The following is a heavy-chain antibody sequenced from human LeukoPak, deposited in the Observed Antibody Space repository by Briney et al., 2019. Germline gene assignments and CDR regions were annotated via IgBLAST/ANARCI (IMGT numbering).Heavy chain of an antibody. J-gene: IGHJ6*04. CDR1: GFTSSGYW. D-gene: IGHD3-10*01. V-gene: IGHV3-7*01. Sequence: GGSLRLSCAASGFTSSGYWMGWLRQAPGKGLGWVGTIKKEGGETYYVDSVKSRFTISRDNAKNSLYLQMNSLRAEDTAVYYCARDRGFGQADVWGKGTTVTVSS. CDR2: IKKEGGET. CDR3: ARDRGFGQADV.